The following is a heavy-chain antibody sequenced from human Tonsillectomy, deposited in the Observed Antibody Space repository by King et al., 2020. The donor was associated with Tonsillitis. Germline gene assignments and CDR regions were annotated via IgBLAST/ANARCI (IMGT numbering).Heavy chain of an antibody. CDR1: GGSISSYY. CDR2: IYYSGST. J-gene: IGHJ4*02. Sequence: VQLQESGPGLVKPSETLSLTCTVSGGSISSYYWSWIRQPPGKGLEWIGYIYYSGSTNYNPSLKSRVTISVDTSKNQFSLKLSSVTAADTAVYYCARTITIFGVVIEYYFDYWGQGTLVTVSS. CDR3: ARTITIFGVVIEYYFDY. V-gene: IGHV4-59*08. D-gene: IGHD3-3*01.